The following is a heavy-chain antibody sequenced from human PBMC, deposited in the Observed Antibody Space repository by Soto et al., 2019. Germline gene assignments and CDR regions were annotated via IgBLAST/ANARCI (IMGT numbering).Heavy chain of an antibody. D-gene: IGHD6-13*01. V-gene: IGHV4-39*01. Sequence: SETLSLTCTVSGGSISSSSYYWGWIRQPPGKGLEWIGSIYYSGSTYYNPSLKSRVTISVDTSKNQFSLKLSSVTAADTAVYYCARHRASYRSSWYGVDPWGQGTLVTVSS. J-gene: IGHJ5*02. CDR1: GGSISSSSYY. CDR2: IYYSGST. CDR3: ARHRASYRSSWYGVDP.